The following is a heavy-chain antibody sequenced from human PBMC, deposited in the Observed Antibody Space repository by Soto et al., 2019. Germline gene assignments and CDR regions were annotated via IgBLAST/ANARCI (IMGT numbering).Heavy chain of an antibody. V-gene: IGHV3-33*01. CDR2: IWYDGSNK. D-gene: IGHD6-19*01. J-gene: IGHJ4*02. CDR1: GFIFSSYG. CDR3: ARRAGRADVGY. Sequence: QVQLVESGGGVVQPGRSLRLSCAASGFIFSSYGMHWVRQAPGKGLEWVAVIWYDGSNKYYADSVKGRFTISRDNSKNTLYLQMNSLSAEDTAVYYCARRAGRADVGYWGQGTLVTVSS.